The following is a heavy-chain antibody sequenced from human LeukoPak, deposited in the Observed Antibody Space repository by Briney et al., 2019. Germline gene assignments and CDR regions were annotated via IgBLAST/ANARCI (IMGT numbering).Heavy chain of an antibody. CDR1: GYTLTELS. D-gene: IGHD1-26*01. V-gene: IGHV1-24*01. CDR3: ATIGGSGSYYFDY. CDR2: FDPEDGET. Sequence: ASVTVSCKVSGYTLTELSMHWVRQAPGKGLEWMGGFDPEDGETIYAQKFQGRVTMTEDTSTDTAYMELSSLRSEDTAVYYCATIGGSGSYYFDYWGQGTLVTVSS. J-gene: IGHJ4*02.